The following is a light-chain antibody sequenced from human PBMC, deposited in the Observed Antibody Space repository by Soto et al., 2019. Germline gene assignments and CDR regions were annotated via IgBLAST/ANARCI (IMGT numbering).Light chain of an antibody. J-gene: IGKJ1*01. CDR3: QQRSNWPRT. CDR1: QSVSSY. V-gene: IGKV3-11*01. Sequence: EIVLTHSPATLSLSPWERATLSCRASQSVSSYLAWYQQKPGQAPRLLIYDASNRATGVPARFSGSGSGTDFTLTISSLEPEDFAVYYRQQRSNWPRTFGQGTKVDIK. CDR2: DAS.